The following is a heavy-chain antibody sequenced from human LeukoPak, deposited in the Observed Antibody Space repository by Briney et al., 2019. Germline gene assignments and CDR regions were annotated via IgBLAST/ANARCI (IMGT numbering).Heavy chain of an antibody. J-gene: IGHJ4*02. V-gene: IGHV4-59*01. CDR3: GRWGYFDSGNYFVVDY. D-gene: IGHD3-22*01. CDR1: DDSIRNYY. Sequence: SETLSLTCRVSDDSIRNYYWNWFRQAPGKALEWIGHIHYNGDIAYNFSLKSRVTISMDTSKNQFSLKLSSVTAADTAVYYCGRWGYFDSGNYFVVDYWGQGTVVTVSS. CDR2: IHYNGDI.